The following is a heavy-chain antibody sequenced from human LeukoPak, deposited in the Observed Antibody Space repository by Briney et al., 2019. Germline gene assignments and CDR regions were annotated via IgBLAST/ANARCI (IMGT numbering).Heavy chain of an antibody. V-gene: IGHV1-3*01. CDR2: INVGNGNT. D-gene: IGHD3-9*01. Sequence: GASVKVSCKVSGYTFISYAMHWVRQAPGQRLEWMGWINVGNGNTKYSQKLQGRVTITRDTSASTAYMELSSLRSEDTAVYYCARAPLFDWLPDYWGQGTLVTVSS. CDR3: ARAPLFDWLPDY. CDR1: GYTFISYA. J-gene: IGHJ4*02.